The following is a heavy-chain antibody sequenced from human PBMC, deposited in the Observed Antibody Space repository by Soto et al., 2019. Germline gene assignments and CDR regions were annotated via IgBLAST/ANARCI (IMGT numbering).Heavy chain of an antibody. CDR1: GFTFSYYW. J-gene: IGHJ3*01. V-gene: IGHV3-74*01. D-gene: IGHD1-26*01. CDR2: IHSDGSST. Sequence: EVQLLESGEGLVQPGESLRLSCAASGFTFSYYWMHWVRQAPGMGLVWVSRIHSDGSSTTYADSVKGRFTISRDNARNTLYLQMNSLRAEDTAVYYCARGDRGAFDLWGQGTVLTVSS. CDR3: ARGDRGAFDL.